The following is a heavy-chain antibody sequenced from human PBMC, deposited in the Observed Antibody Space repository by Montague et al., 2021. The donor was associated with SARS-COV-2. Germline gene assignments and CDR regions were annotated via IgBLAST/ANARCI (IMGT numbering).Heavy chain of an antibody. Sequence: SETLSLTCTVSGGSISSSSYYWGWPRQPPGKGLEWIGSIYYSGSTYYNPSLKSRVTISVDTSKNQFSLKLSSVTAADTAVYYCARPLNLYYYGSGSYSSWFDPWGQGTLVTVSS. CDR3: ARPLNLYYYGSGSYSSWFDP. CDR1: GGSISSSSYY. D-gene: IGHD3-10*01. J-gene: IGHJ5*02. V-gene: IGHV4-39*01. CDR2: IYYSGST.